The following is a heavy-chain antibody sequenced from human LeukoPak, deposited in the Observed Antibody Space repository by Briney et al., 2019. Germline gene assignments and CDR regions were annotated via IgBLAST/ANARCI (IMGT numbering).Heavy chain of an antibody. J-gene: IGHJ3*02. CDR3: AIGSATSAFDI. Sequence: SVKVSCKASGGTFSSYAISWVRQAPGQGLEWMGRIIPILGIANYAQKFQGRVTIAADKSTSTAYMELSSLRSEDTAVYYCAIGSATSAFDIWGQGTMVTVSS. V-gene: IGHV1-69*04. CDR2: IIPILGIA. D-gene: IGHD2-15*01. CDR1: GGTFSSYA.